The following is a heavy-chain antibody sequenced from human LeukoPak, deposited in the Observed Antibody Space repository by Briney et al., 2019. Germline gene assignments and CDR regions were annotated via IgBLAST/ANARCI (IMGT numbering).Heavy chain of an antibody. CDR2: IYYSGST. D-gene: IGHD4-17*01. V-gene: IGHV4-59*01. Sequence: SETLSLTCTVSGGSISSYYWSWIRRPPGKGLEWIGYIYYSGSTNYNPSLKSRVTISVDTSKNQFSLKLSSVTAADTAVYYCARTRYGDPLDYWGQGTLVTVSS. J-gene: IGHJ4*02. CDR3: ARTRYGDPLDY. CDR1: GGSISSYY.